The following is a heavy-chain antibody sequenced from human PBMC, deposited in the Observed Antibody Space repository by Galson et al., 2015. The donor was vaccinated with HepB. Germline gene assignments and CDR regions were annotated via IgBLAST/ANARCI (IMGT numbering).Heavy chain of an antibody. D-gene: IGHD4-17*01. CDR1: GFTFSSHW. Sequence: SLRLACAVSGFTFSSHWMSWVRQAPGKGLEWVANIRKDGTEEYYADAVKGRFTIPRDNTANSLSLQMNSLTADDTAVYYCVRGGTVTTRVAFDIWGQGTKVTVSS. J-gene: IGHJ3*02. CDR2: IRKDGTEE. CDR3: VRGGTVTTRVAFDI. V-gene: IGHV3-7*03.